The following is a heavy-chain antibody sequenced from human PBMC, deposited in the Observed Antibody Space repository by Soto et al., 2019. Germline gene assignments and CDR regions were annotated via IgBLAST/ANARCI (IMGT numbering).Heavy chain of an antibody. Sequence: PSETLSLTCTVSGCPISSGGYYWSWIRQDPGKGLEWIGYISYSGSTSYNPSLKRRVTISVDTSKNQFSLKLSSVTAADTAVYYCASRYCSGGSCYTAFDIWGQGTMVTVSS. J-gene: IGHJ3*02. CDR2: ISYSGST. V-gene: IGHV4-31*03. CDR1: GCPISSGGYY. CDR3: ASRYCSGGSCYTAFDI. D-gene: IGHD2-15*01.